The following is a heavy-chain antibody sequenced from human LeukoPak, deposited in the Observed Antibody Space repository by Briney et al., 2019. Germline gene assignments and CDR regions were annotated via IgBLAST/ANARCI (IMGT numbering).Heavy chain of an antibody. CDR1: GLTFSRNS. CDR2: TPSDGNNK. V-gene: IGHV3-30*01. D-gene: IGHD3-10*01. Sequence: GRSLTLSWAASGLTFSRNSMHWVRQAPGNCLEWVALTPSDGNNKFYADSVKRRFTISRDNSRNTLYLQMNSLRGEDAAVYSCARGGIPTGPYYYFYYMDVWGKGTAVTVSS. CDR3: ARGGIPTGPYYYFYYMDV. J-gene: IGHJ6*03.